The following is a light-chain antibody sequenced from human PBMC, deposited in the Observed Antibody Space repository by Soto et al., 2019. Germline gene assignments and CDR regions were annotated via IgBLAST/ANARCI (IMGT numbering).Light chain of an antibody. Sequence: IHMTQSPSSLSASVGDRVTITCRGQQVISTFLDWYQQKPGKAPNLLIYATSGMQSGVPSRFSGSGSGTDFTLTISSLQPEDFATYYCRQSCRTPITFGQGTRLEIK. CDR2: ATS. CDR3: RQSCRTPIT. J-gene: IGKJ5*01. CDR1: QVISTF. V-gene: IGKV1-39*01.